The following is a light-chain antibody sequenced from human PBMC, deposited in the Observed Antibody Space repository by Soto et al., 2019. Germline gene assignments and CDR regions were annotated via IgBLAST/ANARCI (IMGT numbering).Light chain of an antibody. CDR3: MQGTHWPIT. CDR1: QSLLHSNGYNY. Sequence: VMTQSPLSLPVTPGEPSSISCISSQSLLHSNGYNYLDWYLQRPGRSPRRLIYKVSNRDSGVPARFSGSGSGTDFALKISRVEAEDVGVYYCMQGTHWPITFGQGTRLEI. V-gene: IGKV2-30*02. CDR2: KVS. J-gene: IGKJ5*01.